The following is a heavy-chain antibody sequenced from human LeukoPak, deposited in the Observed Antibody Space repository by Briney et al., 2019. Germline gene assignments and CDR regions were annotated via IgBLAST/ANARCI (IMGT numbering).Heavy chain of an antibody. V-gene: IGHV3-23*01. CDR3: AKVGYGDPDTVGDFAY. D-gene: IGHD4-17*01. Sequence: GGSLRLSCAASGFTFSSYAMSWVRQAPGKGLEWVSAISGSGGSTYYADSVKGRFNISRDNSKNTLYLQMNSLRAEDTAVYYWAKVGYGDPDTVGDFAYWGQGTLVTV. CDR1: GFTFSSYA. J-gene: IGHJ4*02. CDR2: ISGSGGST.